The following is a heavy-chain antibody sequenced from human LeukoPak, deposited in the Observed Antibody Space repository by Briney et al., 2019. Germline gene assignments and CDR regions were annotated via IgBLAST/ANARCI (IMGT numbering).Heavy chain of an antibody. Sequence: GGSLRLSLAASGFTVSSNYMNGVRQAPGKGLEGASVIYSGGSTYYADSVKGRFTISRDNSKNTLYLQMNSLRAEDTAVYYCARVITGGYYFDYWGQGTLVTVSS. V-gene: IGHV3-53*01. D-gene: IGHD7-27*01. J-gene: IGHJ4*02. CDR2: IYSGGST. CDR3: ARVITGGYYFDY. CDR1: GFTVSSNY.